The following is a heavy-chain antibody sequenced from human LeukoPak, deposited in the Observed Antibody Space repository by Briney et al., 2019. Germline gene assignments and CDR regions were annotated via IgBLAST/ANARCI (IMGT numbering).Heavy chain of an antibody. CDR1: GGTFISYA. Sequence: GASVKVSCKASGGTFISYAISWVRQAPGQGLEWMGGIIPIFGTANYAQKFQGRVTITADESTSTAYMELSSLRSEDTAVYYCARDLGQFLEWLPSDYYYYGMDVWGQGTTVTVSS. D-gene: IGHD3-3*01. CDR3: ARDLGQFLEWLPSDYYYYGMDV. CDR2: IIPIFGTA. J-gene: IGHJ6*02. V-gene: IGHV1-69*01.